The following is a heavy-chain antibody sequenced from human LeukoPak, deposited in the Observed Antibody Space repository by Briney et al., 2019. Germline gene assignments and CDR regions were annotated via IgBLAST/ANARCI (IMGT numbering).Heavy chain of an antibody. Sequence: KPSETLSLTCTGSGCSISSYYWSWLRQPAGKGLEGIGRIYTSGSTNYNPSLKSRVTMSVDTSKNQFSMKLSSVTAADTAVYYCARCYYGSGRVDYMDVWGKGTTVTVSS. CDR1: GCSISSYY. D-gene: IGHD3-10*01. J-gene: IGHJ6*03. CDR2: IYTSGST. V-gene: IGHV4-4*07. CDR3: ARCYYGSGRVDYMDV.